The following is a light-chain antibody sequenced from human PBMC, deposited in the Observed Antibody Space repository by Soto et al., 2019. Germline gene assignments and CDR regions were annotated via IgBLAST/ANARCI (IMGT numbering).Light chain of an antibody. V-gene: IGLV1-51*01. Sequence: QSVLTQPPSVSAAPGQKVTISCSGSSSNIGNNYVSWYQQFPGTAPKLLIYDNYKRPSGIPGRFSGSKSGTSATLGITGLQTGDEADYYCGTWDSSLSVGVFRTGTKLTVL. CDR3: GTWDSSLSVGV. J-gene: IGLJ1*01. CDR1: SSNIGNNY. CDR2: DNY.